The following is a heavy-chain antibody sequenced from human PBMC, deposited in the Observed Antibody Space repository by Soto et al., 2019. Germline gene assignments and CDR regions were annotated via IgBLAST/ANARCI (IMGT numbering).Heavy chain of an antibody. J-gene: IGHJ4*02. Sequence: PGGSLRLSCTASGFTFGYYAMSWFRQAPGKGLEWVGFIRSKAYGGTTEYAASVKGRFTISRDDSKSIAYLQMNSLKTEDTAVYYCTRXSGYYYDSSGSPDPFDYWGQGTLVTVSS. CDR2: IRSKAYGGTT. V-gene: IGHV3-49*03. CDR1: GFTFGYYA. D-gene: IGHD3-22*01. CDR3: TRXSGYYYDSSGSPDPFDY.